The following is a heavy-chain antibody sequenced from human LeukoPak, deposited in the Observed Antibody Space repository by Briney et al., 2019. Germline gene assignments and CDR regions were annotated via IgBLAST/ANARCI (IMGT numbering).Heavy chain of an antibody. CDR2: MYYSGST. CDR1: GGSISSNEYY. J-gene: IGHJ4*02. D-gene: IGHD3-10*01. V-gene: IGHV4-39*07. Sequence: SETLSLTCNVSGGSISSNEYYWGWIRQPPGKGLEWIANMYYSGSTYYNPSLKSRVTISIDTSKNQLSLKLSSVTAADTAVYYCARDWGVGPHNWGQGILVTVSS. CDR3: ARDWGVGPHN.